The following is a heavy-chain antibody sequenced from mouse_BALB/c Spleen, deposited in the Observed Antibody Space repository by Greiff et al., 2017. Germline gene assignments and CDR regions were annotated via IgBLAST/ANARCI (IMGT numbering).Heavy chain of an antibody. D-gene: IGHD4-1*01. CDR3: ARGVGRKGYFDY. Sequence: EVKLMESGGGLVQPGGSLKLSCAASGFTFSSYTMSWVRQTPEKRLEWVAYISNGGGSTYYPDTVKGRFTLSRDNAKNTLYLQMSSLKSEDTAMYYCARGVGRKGYFDYWGQGTTLTVSS. V-gene: IGHV5-12-2*01. CDR1: GFTFSSYT. J-gene: IGHJ2*01. CDR2: ISNGGGST.